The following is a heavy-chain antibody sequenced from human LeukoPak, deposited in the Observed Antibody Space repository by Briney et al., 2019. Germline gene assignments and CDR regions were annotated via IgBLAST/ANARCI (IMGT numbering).Heavy chain of an antibody. J-gene: IGHJ5*02. CDR1: GGSFSSYY. CDR2: IYYSGST. Sequence: SETLSLTCTVSGGSFSSYYWSWIRQPPGKGLEWIGDIYYSGSTNYNPSLKSRGTISVDTSKNQFSLKLSSVTAADTAVYYCAREYVDFWSGYYTGNWFDPWGQGTLVTVSS. V-gene: IGHV4-59*01. D-gene: IGHD3-3*01. CDR3: AREYVDFWSGYYTGNWFDP.